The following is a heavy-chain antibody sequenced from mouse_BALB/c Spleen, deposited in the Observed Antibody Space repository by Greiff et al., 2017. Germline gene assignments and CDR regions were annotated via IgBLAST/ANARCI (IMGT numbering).Heavy chain of an antibody. V-gene: IGHV5-9*03. Sequence: EVQLVESGGGLVKPGGSLKLSCAASGFTFSSYTMSWVRQTPEKRLEWVATISSGGGNTYYPDSVKGRFTISRDNAKNNLYLQMSSLRSEDTALYYCARYNDGYYLYYYAMDYWGQGTSVTVSS. CDR3: ARYNDGYYLYYYAMDY. J-gene: IGHJ4*01. CDR1: GFTFSSYT. CDR2: ISSGGGNT. D-gene: IGHD2-3*01.